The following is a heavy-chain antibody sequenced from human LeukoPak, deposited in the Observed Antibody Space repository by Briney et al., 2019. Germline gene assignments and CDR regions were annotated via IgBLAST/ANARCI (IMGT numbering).Heavy chain of an antibody. J-gene: IGHJ4*01. Sequence: GGSLRLSCAASGFTFSASAVHWVRQASGKGLEWIGRIRSKANNYATAYAGSLKGRFTVSRDDSKNTAYLQMNSLKTEDSAVYFCARDSSSEGLLDYWGQGTLVAVSS. CDR1: GFTFSASA. CDR3: ARDSSSEGLLDY. D-gene: IGHD6-6*01. CDR2: IRSKANNYAT. V-gene: IGHV3-73*01.